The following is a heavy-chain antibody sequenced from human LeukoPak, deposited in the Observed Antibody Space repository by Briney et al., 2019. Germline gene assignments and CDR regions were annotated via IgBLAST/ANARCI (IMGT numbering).Heavy chain of an antibody. D-gene: IGHD3-10*01. V-gene: IGHV5-10-1*01. CDR3: ARLYGSGTGWFDP. Sequence: GESLRISCQGSGSIFTNHWIRWVRQLPGKGLEWMGRIDPSDSYTNYSPSFEGHVTISADKSITTAYMQWSSLKASDTAMYYCARLYGSGTGWFDPWGQGTLVTVSS. CDR2: IDPSDSYT. J-gene: IGHJ5*02. CDR1: GSIFTNHW.